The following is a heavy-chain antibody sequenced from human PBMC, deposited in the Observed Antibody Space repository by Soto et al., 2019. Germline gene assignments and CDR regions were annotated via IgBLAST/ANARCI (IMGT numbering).Heavy chain of an antibody. V-gene: IGHV1-3*01. CDR2: INAGNGNT. CDR1: GYTFTSYA. D-gene: IGHD6-19*01. J-gene: IGHJ4*01. Sequence: ASVKVSCKASGYTFTSYAMHWVRQAPGQRLEWMGWINAGNGNTEYSQKFQGRVTITRDTSASTAYMELSSLRSEDTAVYYCARVSGWYHLDYWGHGTLVIVSS. CDR3: ARVSGWYHLDY.